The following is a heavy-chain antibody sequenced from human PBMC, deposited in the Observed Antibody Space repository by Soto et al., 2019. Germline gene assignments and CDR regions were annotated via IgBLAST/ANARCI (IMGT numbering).Heavy chain of an antibody. J-gene: IGHJ4*02. Sequence: GGSLRLSCAASGFTFSSYGMHWVRQAPGKGLEWVAVISYDGSNKYYADSVKGRFTISRDNSKNTLYLQMNSLRAEDTAVYYCAKDCDSSGNIGTEFDYWGQGTLVTVSS. D-gene: IGHD6-19*01. CDR3: AKDCDSSGNIGTEFDY. CDR2: ISYDGSNK. CDR1: GFTFSSYG. V-gene: IGHV3-30*18.